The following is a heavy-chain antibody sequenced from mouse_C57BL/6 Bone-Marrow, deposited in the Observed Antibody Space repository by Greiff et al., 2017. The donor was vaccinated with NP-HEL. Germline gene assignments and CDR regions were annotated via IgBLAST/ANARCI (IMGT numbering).Heavy chain of an antibody. CDR1: GYTFTSYW. CDR3: ARRGTTAYYYAMDY. CDR2: INPSSGYT. Sequence: QVHVKQSGAELAKPGASVKLSCKASGYTFTSYWMHWVKQRPGQGLEWIGYINPSSGYTKYNQKFKNKATLTADKSSSTAYMQLSSLTYEDSAVYYCARRGTTAYYYAMDYWGQGTSVTVSS. J-gene: IGHJ4*01. D-gene: IGHD1-2*01. V-gene: IGHV1-7*01.